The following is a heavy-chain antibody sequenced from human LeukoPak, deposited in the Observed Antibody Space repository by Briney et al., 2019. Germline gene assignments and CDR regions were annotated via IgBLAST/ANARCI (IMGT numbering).Heavy chain of an antibody. D-gene: IGHD3-10*01. J-gene: IGHJ6*02. CDR2: IYYSGST. V-gene: IGHV4-61*08. CDR3: ARFLLFPLVISGMDV. Sequence: SETLSLTCTVSGGSISSGGYYWSWIRQHPGKGLEWIGYIYYSGSTNYNPSLKSRVTISVDTSKNQFSLKLSSVTAADTAVYYCARFLLFPLVISGMDVWGQGTTVTVSS. CDR1: GGSISSGGYY.